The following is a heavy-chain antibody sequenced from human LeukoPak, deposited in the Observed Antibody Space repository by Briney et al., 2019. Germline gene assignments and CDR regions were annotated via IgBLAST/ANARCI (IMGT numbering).Heavy chain of an antibody. Sequence: SETLSLTCTVSGGSISSYYWSWLRQPPGKGLEWIGYIYYSGSTNYNPSLKSRVTISVDTSKNQFSLKLSSVTAADTAVYYCARESEMATIKGPHYYFDYWGQGTLVIVSS. CDR3: ARESEMATIKGPHYYFDY. V-gene: IGHV4-59*01. D-gene: IGHD5-24*01. J-gene: IGHJ4*02. CDR2: IYYSGST. CDR1: GGSISSYY.